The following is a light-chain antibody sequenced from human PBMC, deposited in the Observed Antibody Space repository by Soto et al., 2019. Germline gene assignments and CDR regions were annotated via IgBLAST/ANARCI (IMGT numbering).Light chain of an antibody. J-gene: IGKJ5*01. CDR2: GAS. CDR3: QQYGSSEII. CDR1: QSVTSNY. V-gene: IGKV3-20*01. Sequence: EIVLTQSPGTLSLSPGERATLSCGASQSVTSNYLAWYQQKPGQAPRLLMYGASTRPTGIPARFSGSVSGTDFTLTITRLEPEDFAVFYCQQYGSSEIIFGQGTRLEIK.